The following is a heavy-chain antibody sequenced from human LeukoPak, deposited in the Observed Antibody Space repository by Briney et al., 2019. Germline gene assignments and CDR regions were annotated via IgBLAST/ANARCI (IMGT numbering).Heavy chain of an antibody. CDR1: GFTFSSYA. CDR3: ARGDGSGWPAGDYFDY. J-gene: IGHJ4*02. V-gene: IGHV3-30-3*01. Sequence: GGSLRLSCAASGFTFSSYAMHWVRQAPGKGLEWVAVISYDGNNKFYADSVKGRFTISRDNSKNTLYLQMNSLRVEDTAVYYCARGDGSGWPAGDYFDYWGQGTLVTVSS. D-gene: IGHD6-19*01. CDR2: ISYDGNNK.